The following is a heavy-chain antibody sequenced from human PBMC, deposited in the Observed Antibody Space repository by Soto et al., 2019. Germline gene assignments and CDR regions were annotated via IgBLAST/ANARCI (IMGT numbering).Heavy chain of an antibody. CDR3: ARAKFESTGWHQFDI. CDR1: GGSFTGHF. V-gene: IGHV4-34*01. D-gene: IGHD7-27*01. J-gene: IGHJ4*02. CDR2: VSHSGNT. Sequence: PSDTLSLTCTVSGGSFTGHFWSWVRQPPGKGLEWIGEVSHSGNTKYYPSLRSRVTLSVDSSKNQISLALTSVTAADTAVYYCARAKFESTGWHQFDIWGQGTRVTVSS.